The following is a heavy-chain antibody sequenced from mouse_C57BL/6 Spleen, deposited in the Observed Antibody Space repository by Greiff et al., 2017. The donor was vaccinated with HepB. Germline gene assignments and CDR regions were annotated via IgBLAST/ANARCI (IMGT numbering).Heavy chain of an antibody. Sequence: EVQLQQSGPELVKPGASVKISCKASGYTFTDYYMNWVKQSHGKSLEWIGDINPNNGGTSYNQKFKGKATLTVDKSSSTAYMELRSLTSEDSAVYYCAPLTTVVPYYAMDYWGQGTSVTVSS. CDR1: GYTFTDYY. CDR3: APLTTVVPYYAMDY. V-gene: IGHV1-26*01. CDR2: INPNNGGT. D-gene: IGHD1-1*01. J-gene: IGHJ4*01.